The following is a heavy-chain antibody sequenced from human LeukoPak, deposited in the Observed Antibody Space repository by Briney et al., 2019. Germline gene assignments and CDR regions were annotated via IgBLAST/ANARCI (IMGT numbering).Heavy chain of an antibody. V-gene: IGHV4-34*01. Sequence: SETLSLTCAAYGGSFSGYYWSWIRQPPGKGLEWIGEINHCGSTNYNPSLKSRVTISVDTSKNQFSLKLSSVTAADTAVYYCAGARDYGDYEGAFDIWGQGTMVTVSS. CDR2: INHCGST. CDR1: GGSFSGYY. CDR3: AGARDYGDYEGAFDI. D-gene: IGHD4-17*01. J-gene: IGHJ3*02.